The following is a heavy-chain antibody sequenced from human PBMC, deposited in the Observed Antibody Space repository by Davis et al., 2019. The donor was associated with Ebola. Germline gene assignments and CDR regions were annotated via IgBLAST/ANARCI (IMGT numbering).Heavy chain of an antibody. J-gene: IGHJ6*03. CDR3: AKDGYGWSDYGYYMDV. Sequence: PGGSLRLSCAASGFTVSSNYMSWVRQAPGKGLEWVSAISGSGGSTYYADSVKGRFTISKDNSKNALYLQMNSLRAEDTALYYCAKDGYGWSDYGYYMDVWGKGTSVTVSS. CDR1: GFTVSSNY. CDR2: ISGSGGST. V-gene: IGHV3-23*01. D-gene: IGHD3-3*01.